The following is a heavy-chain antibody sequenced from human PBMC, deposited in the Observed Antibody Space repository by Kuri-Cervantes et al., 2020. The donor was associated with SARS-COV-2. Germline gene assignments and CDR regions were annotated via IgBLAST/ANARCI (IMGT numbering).Heavy chain of an antibody. CDR2: IIPIFGTA. CDR3: ARGGGVVVPAAIYLNWFDP. Sequence: SVKVSCKASGGTSSSYAISWVRQAPGQGLEWMGGIIPIFGTANYAQKFQGRVTITTDESTSTAYMELSSLRSEDTAVYYCARGGGVVVPAAIYLNWFDPWGQGTLVTVSS. D-gene: IGHD2-2*02. J-gene: IGHJ5*02. CDR1: GGTSSSYA. V-gene: IGHV1-69*05.